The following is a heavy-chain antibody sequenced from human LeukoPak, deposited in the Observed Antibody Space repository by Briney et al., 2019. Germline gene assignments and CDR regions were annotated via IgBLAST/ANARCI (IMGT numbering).Heavy chain of an antibody. CDR2: IKQDGSEK. CDR1: GFTFSSYW. Sequence: PGGSLRLSCAASGFTFSSYWMSWVRQAPGKGLEWVANIKQDGSEKTYVDSVKGRFTISRDNAKNSLYLQMNSLRAEDTAVYYCARVDSGSYEIPFDPWGQGTLVTVSS. D-gene: IGHD1-26*01. J-gene: IGHJ5*02. CDR3: ARVDSGSYEIPFDP. V-gene: IGHV3-7*01.